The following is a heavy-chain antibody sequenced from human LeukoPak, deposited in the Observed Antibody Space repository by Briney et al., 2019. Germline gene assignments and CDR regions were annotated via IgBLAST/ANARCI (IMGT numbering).Heavy chain of an antibody. Sequence: SETLSLTCTVSGDSLSPYYWAWIRQSAGKGLEWIGHIYASGATYYSPSLESRVTISVDTSKNQFALNLNCVTAADTAVYYCARAAPMAPTRYYYYYMAVWGKGTTVTVSS. V-gene: IGHV4-4*07. D-gene: IGHD3-10*01. CDR3: ARAAPMAPTRYYYYYMAV. CDR2: IYASGAT. J-gene: IGHJ6*03. CDR1: GDSLSPYY.